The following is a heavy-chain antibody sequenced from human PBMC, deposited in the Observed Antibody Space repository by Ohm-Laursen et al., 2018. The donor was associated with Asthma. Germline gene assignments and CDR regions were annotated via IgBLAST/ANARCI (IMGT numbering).Heavy chain of an antibody. D-gene: IGHD1-26*01. CDR1: GFTFSSYS. CDR3: ARIGPEWELPGREYSLIH. J-gene: IGHJ1*01. Sequence: SLRLSCAASGFTFSSYSMNWVRQAPGKGLEWVSYISSSSSTIYYADSVKGRFTISRDNAKNSLYLQMNSLRAEDTALYYCARIGPEWELPGREYSLIHWGQGTLVTVSS. CDR2: ISSSSSTI. V-gene: IGHV3-48*01.